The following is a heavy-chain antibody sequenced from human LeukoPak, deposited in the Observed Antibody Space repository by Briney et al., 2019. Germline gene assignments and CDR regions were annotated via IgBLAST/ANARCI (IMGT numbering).Heavy chain of an antibody. CDR3: ATSVDTAMGQGDY. CDR1: GGTFSSYA. V-gene: IGHV1-69*01. Sequence: GSSVKVSCKASGGTFSSYAISWVRQAPGQGLEWMGGIIPIFGTANYAQKFQGRVTITADESTSTAYMELSSLRPEDMAVYYCATSVDTAMGQGDYWGQGTLVTVSS. CDR2: IIPIFGTA. J-gene: IGHJ4*02. D-gene: IGHD5-18*01.